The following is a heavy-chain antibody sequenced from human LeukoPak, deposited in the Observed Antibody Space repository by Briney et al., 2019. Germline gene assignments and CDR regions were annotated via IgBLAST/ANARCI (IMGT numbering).Heavy chain of an antibody. CDR1: GGSISSGGYY. Sequence: SETLSLTCTVSGGSISSGGYYWSWIRQPPGRGLEWIGYIYHSGSTYYNPSLKSRVTISVDRSKNQFSLKLSSVTAADTAVYYCAREQYYDILPGGAFDIWGQGTMVTVSS. V-gene: IGHV4-30-2*01. CDR3: AREQYYDILPGGAFDI. J-gene: IGHJ3*02. CDR2: IYHSGST. D-gene: IGHD3-9*01.